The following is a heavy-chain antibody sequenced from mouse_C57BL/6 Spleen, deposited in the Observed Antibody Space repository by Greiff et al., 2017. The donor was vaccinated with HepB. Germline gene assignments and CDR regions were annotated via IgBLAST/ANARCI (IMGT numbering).Heavy chain of an antibody. J-gene: IGHJ1*03. CDR2: IYPGDGDT. CDR3: ARPPYSNYWYFDV. V-gene: IGHV1-82*01. Sequence: VQLVESGPELVKPGASVKISCKASGYAFSSSWMNWVKQRPGKGLEWIGRIYPGDGDTNYNGKFKGKATLTADKSSSTAYMQLSSLTSEDSAVYFCARPPYSNYWYFDVWGTGTTVTVSS. D-gene: IGHD2-5*01. CDR1: GYAFSSSW.